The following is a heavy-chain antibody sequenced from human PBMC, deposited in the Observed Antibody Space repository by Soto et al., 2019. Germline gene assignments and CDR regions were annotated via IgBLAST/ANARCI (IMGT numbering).Heavy chain of an antibody. D-gene: IGHD3-3*01. V-gene: IGHV4-59*01. CDR2: IYYSGST. J-gene: IGHJ6*03. CDR3: ARCVGVFGVVTHMDV. CDR1: GGYISSYD. Sequence: SETLCLSRTVAGGYISSYDWSWIRQPPGKGLEWIGYIYYSGSTNYNPSLKSRVTISVDTSKNQFSLKLSSVTAADTAVYYCARCVGVFGVVTHMDVWGKGTTVTVSS.